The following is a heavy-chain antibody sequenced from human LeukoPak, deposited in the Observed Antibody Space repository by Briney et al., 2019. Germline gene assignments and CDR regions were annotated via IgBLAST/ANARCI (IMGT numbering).Heavy chain of an antibody. D-gene: IGHD2-8*02. CDR3: ARAVHPQRVPVKDAYGLDV. CDR2: IYYTGSR. Sequence: PSETLSLTCVVSGASISSSDWWSWVRQSPGKGLEWIGEIYYTGSRNYNPSLKSRVAMSVDTSKNQFSLELTSVTAADTAEYYCARAVHPQRVPVKDAYGLDVWGQGTRVTVSS. V-gene: IGHV4-4*02. J-gene: IGHJ6*02. CDR1: GASISSSDW.